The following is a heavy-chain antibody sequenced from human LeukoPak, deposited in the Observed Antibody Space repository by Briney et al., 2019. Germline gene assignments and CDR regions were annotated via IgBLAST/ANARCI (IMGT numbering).Heavy chain of an antibody. Sequence: SETLSLTCAVSGGTISSGGYSWSWIRQPPGMGLEWIGYIYHSGSTYYNPSLKSRVTMSVDRSKNQFSLNLSSVTAADTAVYYCARESRTGEDYYFDYWGQGTLVTVSS. D-gene: IGHD7-27*01. CDR1: GGTISSGGYS. CDR3: ARESRTGEDYYFDY. V-gene: IGHV4-30-2*01. J-gene: IGHJ4*02. CDR2: IYHSGST.